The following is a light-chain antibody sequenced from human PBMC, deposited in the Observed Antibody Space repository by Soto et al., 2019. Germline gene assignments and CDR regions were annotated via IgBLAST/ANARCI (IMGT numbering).Light chain of an antibody. V-gene: IGLV1-51*01. Sequence: KVTISCSGISSNIGGNSVSWYQQLPGTAPKLLIYDDNKRPSGIPDRFSGSKSGTSATLGITGFQTGDEADYYCGSWDSRLSAYVFGTGTKVNVL. CDR3: GSWDSRLSAYV. J-gene: IGLJ1*01. CDR2: DDN. CDR1: SSNIGGNS.